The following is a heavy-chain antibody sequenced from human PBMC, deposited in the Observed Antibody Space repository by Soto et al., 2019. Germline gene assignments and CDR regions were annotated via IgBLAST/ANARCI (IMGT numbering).Heavy chain of an antibody. Sequence: QITLKESGPTLVKPTQTLTLTCTFSGFSLSTSGVGVGWIRQPPGKALEWLALIYWDDDKRYSPSLKSRLTITKDTSKNQVVLTMTNMDPVDTATYYCAHRQAYSSGWPNDAFDIWGQGTMVTVSS. D-gene: IGHD6-19*01. CDR3: AHRQAYSSGWPNDAFDI. CDR2: IYWDDDK. V-gene: IGHV2-5*02. J-gene: IGHJ3*02. CDR1: GFSLSTSGVG.